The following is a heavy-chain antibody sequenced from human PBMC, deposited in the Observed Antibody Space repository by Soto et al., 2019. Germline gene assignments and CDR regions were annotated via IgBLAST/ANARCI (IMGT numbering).Heavy chain of an antibody. J-gene: IGHJ6*02. D-gene: IGHD5-18*01. CDR3: ARDTVDTAYYYYYGMDV. V-gene: IGHV1-46*01. CDR2: INPSGGST. CDR1: GYTFTSYY. Sequence: QVQLVQSGAEVKKPGASVKVSCKASGYTFTSYYMHWVRQAPGQGLEWMGIINPSGGSTSYAQKVLGRVTMTRDTSTSTVYMELSSLRSEDTAVYYCARDTVDTAYYYYYGMDVWGQGTTVTVSS.